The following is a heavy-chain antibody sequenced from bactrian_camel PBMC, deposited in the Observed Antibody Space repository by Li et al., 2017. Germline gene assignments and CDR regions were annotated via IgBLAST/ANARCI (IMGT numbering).Heavy chain of an antibody. CDR2: ISSGGGTT. V-gene: IGHV3S25*01. J-gene: IGHJ4*01. Sequence: QLVESGGGLVQPGGSLTLSCAGSGFTFSAYWMYWVRQAPGKGLEWVSVISSGGGTTYYADSVKGRFTITQDKGKNMVYLLMNSLKPDDSGTYYCAYESGTTPDQCRRRGPGGYFGQGTQVTVS. D-gene: IGHD7*01. CDR1: GFTFSAYW.